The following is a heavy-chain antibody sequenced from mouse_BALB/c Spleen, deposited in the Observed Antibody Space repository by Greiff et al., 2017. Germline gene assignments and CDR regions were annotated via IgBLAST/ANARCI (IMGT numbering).Heavy chain of an antibody. J-gene: IGHJ2*01. Sequence: VHLVESAAELARPGASVKMSCKASGYTFTSYTMHWVKQRPGQGLEWIGYINPSSGYTEYNQKFKDKTTLTADKSSSTAYMQLSSLTSEDSAVYYCAREGGGYYFDYWGQGTTLTVSS. CDR2: INPSSGYT. CDR1: GYTFTSYT. V-gene: IGHV1-4*02. D-gene: IGHD1-1*02. CDR3: AREGGGYYFDY.